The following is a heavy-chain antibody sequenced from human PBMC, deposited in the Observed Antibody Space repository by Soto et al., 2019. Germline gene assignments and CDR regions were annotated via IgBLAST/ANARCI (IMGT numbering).Heavy chain of an antibody. D-gene: IGHD3-22*01. CDR2: ISAYNGNT. CDR3: ARDLRDAMDYDSSGSSLDY. Sequence: VGSVKVSCKASGYTFTSYGISWVRQAPGQGREGMGWISAYNGNTNYAQKLQGRVTMTTDTSTSTAYMELRSLRSDDTAVYYCARDLRDAMDYDSSGSSLDYWGQGTLVTVSS. V-gene: IGHV1-18*04. J-gene: IGHJ4*02. CDR1: GYTFTSYG.